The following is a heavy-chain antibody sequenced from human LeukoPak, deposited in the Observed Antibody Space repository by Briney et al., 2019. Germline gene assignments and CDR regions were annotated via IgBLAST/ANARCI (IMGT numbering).Heavy chain of an antibody. Sequence: SETLSLTCAVYGGSFSGYYWSWIRQPPGKGLEWIGEINHSGSTNYNPSLKSRVTISVDTSKNQFSRKLSSVTAADTAVYYCARLTKNDSGSFRFGKKKRGYMDVWGKGTTVTISS. D-gene: IGHD3-10*01. CDR2: INHSGST. V-gene: IGHV4-34*01. CDR1: GGSFSGYY. J-gene: IGHJ6*03. CDR3: ARLTKNDSGSFRFGKKKRGYMDV.